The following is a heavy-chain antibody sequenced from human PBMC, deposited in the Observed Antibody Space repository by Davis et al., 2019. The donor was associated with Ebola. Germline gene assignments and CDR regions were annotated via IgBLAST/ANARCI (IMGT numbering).Heavy chain of an antibody. CDR2: ISHGGVS. CDR1: GGSFSDYF. Sequence: SETLSLTCAVYGGSFSDYFWSWIRRSLGKGLEWIGKISHGGVSDYNPSLRSRVTISVDTSRDQFSLKMNPVTAADTAVYYCARTAKTSVSDSGLGYTYFDPWSQGTLVTVSS. V-gene: IGHV4-34*01. CDR3: ARTAKTSVSDSGLGYTYFDP. J-gene: IGHJ5*02. D-gene: IGHD1-1*01.